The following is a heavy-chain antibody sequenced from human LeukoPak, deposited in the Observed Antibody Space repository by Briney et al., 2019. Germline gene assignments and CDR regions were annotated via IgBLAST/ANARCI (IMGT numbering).Heavy chain of an antibody. CDR3: VNSGDAFDI. Sequence: QPGGSLRLSRAASGFTFSSYWMNWVRQGPGKVLVWVARISGDGSSTSTSYADSVKGRFTISRDNAKRRLYLQMNSLRVEDTAVYYCVNSGDAFDIWGQGTMVTVSS. J-gene: IGHJ3*02. V-gene: IGHV3-74*01. D-gene: IGHD1-14*01. CDR1: GFTFSSYW. CDR2: ISGDGSSTST.